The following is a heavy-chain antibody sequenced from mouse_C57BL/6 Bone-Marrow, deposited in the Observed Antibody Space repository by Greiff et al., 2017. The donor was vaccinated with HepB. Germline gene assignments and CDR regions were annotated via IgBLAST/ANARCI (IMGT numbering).Heavy chain of an antibody. CDR1: GFSLTSYG. J-gene: IGHJ1*03. CDR2: IWSGGST. Sequence: VQLQQSGPGLVQPSQSLSITCTVSGFSLTSYGVHWVRQSPGKGLEWLGVIWSGGSTDYNAAFISRLSSSKDNSKSQVFFKMNSLQADDTAIYYCARNRAYGSSSYWYFDVWGTGTTVTVSS. D-gene: IGHD1-1*01. V-gene: IGHV2-2*01. CDR3: ARNRAYGSSSYWYFDV.